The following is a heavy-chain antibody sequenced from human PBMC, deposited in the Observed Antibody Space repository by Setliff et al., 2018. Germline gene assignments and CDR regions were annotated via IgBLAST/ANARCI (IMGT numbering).Heavy chain of an antibody. J-gene: IGHJ4*02. CDR1: GYTFTTYD. CDR2: ISVHNGRT. V-gene: IGHV1-18*01. D-gene: IGHD1-26*01. Sequence: ASVKVSCKASGYTFTTYDINWVRLAPGQGLGWMGWISVHNGRTIYAERLQARVTMTTDTSTSTAYMELRGLTSDDTAVYYCARGSDYAGTYSGGFWGQGTLVTVSS. CDR3: ARGSDYAGTYSGGF.